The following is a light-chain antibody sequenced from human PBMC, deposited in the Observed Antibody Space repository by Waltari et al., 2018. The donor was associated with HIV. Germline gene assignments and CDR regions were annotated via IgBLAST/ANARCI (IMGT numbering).Light chain of an antibody. CDR1: QSISSNS. CDR2: GAS. J-gene: IGKJ2*01. V-gene: IGKV3-20*01. Sequence: ILLTQSPFTLSFSPVSRVTLSCRPSQSISSNSLDWHQQKPGQAPSLLIFGASTRATGVPDRFSGSGSGTDFTLTISGLEPEDFAVYYCQQYGHSPPYTFGQGTKLEIK. CDR3: QQYGHSPPYT.